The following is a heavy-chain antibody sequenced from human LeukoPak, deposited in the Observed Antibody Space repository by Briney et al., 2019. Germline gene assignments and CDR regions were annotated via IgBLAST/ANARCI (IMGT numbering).Heavy chain of an antibody. J-gene: IGHJ6*02. CDR1: GFTFSSYS. D-gene: IGHD3-3*01. V-gene: IGHV3-21*01. Sequence: GGSLRLSCAASGFTFSSYSMNWVRQAPGKGLEWVSSISSSSSYIYYADSVKGRFTISRDNSKNTLYLQMNSLRAEDTAVYYCARDYDFWSGYYGMDVWGQGTTVTVSS. CDR3: ARDYDFWSGYYGMDV. CDR2: ISSSSSYI.